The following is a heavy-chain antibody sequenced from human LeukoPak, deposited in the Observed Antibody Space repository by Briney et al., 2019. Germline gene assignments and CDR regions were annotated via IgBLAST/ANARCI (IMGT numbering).Heavy chain of an antibody. CDR1: GGSISSYY. J-gene: IGHJ5*02. V-gene: IGHV4-59*01. D-gene: IGHD3-3*01. Sequence: SETLSLTCTVSGGSISSYYWSWIRQPPGKGLEWIGYIYYSGSTNYSPSLKSRVTISVDTSKNQFSLKLSSVTAADTAVYYCAGTSYYDFWSGYNWFDPWGQGTLVTVSS. CDR2: IYYSGST. CDR3: AGTSYYDFWSGYNWFDP.